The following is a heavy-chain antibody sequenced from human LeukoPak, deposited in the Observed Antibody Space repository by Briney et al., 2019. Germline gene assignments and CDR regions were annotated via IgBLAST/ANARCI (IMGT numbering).Heavy chain of an antibody. D-gene: IGHD2-2*01. CDR1: GFSFSGYS. J-gene: IGHJ4*02. V-gene: IGHV3-21*01. Sequence: GGSLRLSCAASGFSFSGYSINGVRQAPGKGLEWVSSISPSSSYIYYADSVKGRFTISRDNAKNSLYLQMDSLRAEDTAVYYCARGRGCSSMSCYPDYWGQGTLVTVSS. CDR2: ISPSSSYI. CDR3: ARGRGCSSMSCYPDY.